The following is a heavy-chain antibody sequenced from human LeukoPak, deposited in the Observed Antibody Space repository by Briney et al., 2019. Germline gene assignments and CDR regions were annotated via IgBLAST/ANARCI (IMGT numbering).Heavy chain of an antibody. CDR3: ARGGVYYYGSGSYPSSPYQNWFDP. J-gene: IGHJ5*02. Sequence: ASVKVSCKASGYTFTGYYMHWVRQAPGQGLEWMGWINPNSGGTNYAQKFQGRVTMTRDTPISTAYMELSRLRSDDTAVYYCARGGVYYYGSGSYPSSPYQNWFDPWGQGTLVTVSS. CDR1: GYTFTGYY. V-gene: IGHV1-2*02. D-gene: IGHD3-10*01. CDR2: INPNSGGT.